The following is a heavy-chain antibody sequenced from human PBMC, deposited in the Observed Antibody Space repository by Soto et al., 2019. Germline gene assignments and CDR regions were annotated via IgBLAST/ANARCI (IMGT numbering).Heavy chain of an antibody. CDR3: VNEPGNSAWSYYFDS. CDR1: GFDFTDYA. Sequence: GGSLRLSCSASGFDFTDYAMRWVRQAPGKGLEYVSGISASGSSTYYADSVKGRFTISRDNYKNTLYLQMSSLRADDTAVFYCVNEPGNSAWSYYFDSWGQGTLVTVSS. CDR2: ISASGSST. D-gene: IGHD6-19*01. J-gene: IGHJ4*02. V-gene: IGHV3-64D*06.